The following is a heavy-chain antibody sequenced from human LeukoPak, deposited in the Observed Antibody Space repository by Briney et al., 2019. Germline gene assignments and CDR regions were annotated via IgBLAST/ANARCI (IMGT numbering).Heavy chain of an antibody. D-gene: IGHD7-27*01. V-gene: IGHV3-23*01. CDR1: GFTYSSYA. J-gene: IGHJ4*02. Sequence: GGSLSLPCAASGFTYSSYAMSWVRQAPGKGLEGVSAISGCGGSTYYADSVKGRFTISRDNYKNTLFLQMNSLRAEDTAVYYCAKEGGLWVSAHWGDSWGRGTLVTVSS. CDR2: ISGCGGST. CDR3: AKEGGLWVSAHWGDS.